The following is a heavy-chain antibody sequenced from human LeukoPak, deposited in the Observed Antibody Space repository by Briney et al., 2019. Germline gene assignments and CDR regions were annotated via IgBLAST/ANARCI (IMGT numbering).Heavy chain of an antibody. Sequence: SETLSLTCAVSGGSFSGYYWSWIRQPPGKGLEWIGEINHSGSTNYNPSLKSRVTISVGTSKNQFSLKLSSVTAADTAVYYCARGRGYCSGGSCYTGDNWGQGTLVTVSS. CDR2: INHSGST. CDR1: GGSFSGYY. CDR3: ARGRGYCSGGSCYTGDN. D-gene: IGHD2-15*01. J-gene: IGHJ4*02. V-gene: IGHV4-34*01.